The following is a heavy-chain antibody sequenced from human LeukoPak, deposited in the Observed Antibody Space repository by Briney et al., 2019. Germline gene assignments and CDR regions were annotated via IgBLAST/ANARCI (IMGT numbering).Heavy chain of an antibody. CDR2: IKQDGSDK. J-gene: IGHJ4*02. CDR1: GFTFSSYW. CDR3: GRVGRGSSPHDY. D-gene: IGHD6-13*01. V-gene: IGHV3-7*01. Sequence: PGGSLRLSCAASGFTFSSYWMSWVRQAPGKGLEWVAHIKQDGSDKYYVDSVKGRFTISRDNAKNSLYLQMNSLRVEDTAVYYCGRVGRGSSPHDYWGQGTLVTVSS.